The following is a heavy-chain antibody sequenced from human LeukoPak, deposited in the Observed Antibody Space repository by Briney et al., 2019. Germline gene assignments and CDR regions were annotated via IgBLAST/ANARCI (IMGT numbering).Heavy chain of an antibody. CDR1: GFTFSSYG. Sequence: GGSLRLSCAASGFTFSSYGMHWVRQAPGKGLEWVAFIRYDGSNKYYADSVKGRFTISRDNSKNTLYLQMNSLRGEDTAVYYCAKAVAGIDYMDVWGKGTTVTVSS. J-gene: IGHJ6*03. CDR2: IRYDGSNK. D-gene: IGHD6-19*01. CDR3: AKAVAGIDYMDV. V-gene: IGHV3-30*02.